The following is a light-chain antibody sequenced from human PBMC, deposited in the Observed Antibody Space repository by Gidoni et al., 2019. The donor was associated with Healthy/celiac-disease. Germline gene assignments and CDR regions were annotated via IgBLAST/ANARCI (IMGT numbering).Light chain of an antibody. Sequence: AIRMTQSPSSFSASTGDRVTITCRASQGISSYLAWYQQKPGKAPKLLSYAASTLQSGVPSRFSGSGSGTDFTLTISCLQSEDFATYYCQQYYSHPRTFGPGTKVDIK. J-gene: IGKJ3*01. CDR3: QQYYSHPRT. CDR2: AAS. V-gene: IGKV1-8*01. CDR1: QGISSY.